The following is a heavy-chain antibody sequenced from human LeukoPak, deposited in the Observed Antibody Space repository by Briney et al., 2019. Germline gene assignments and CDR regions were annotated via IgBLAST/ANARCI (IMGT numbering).Heavy chain of an antibody. CDR1: GGSISSDDYY. V-gene: IGHV4-30-2*01. J-gene: IGHJ4*02. CDR3: ARVDYDKNFDY. Sequence: SETLSLTCTVSGGSISSDDYYWSWIRQPPGKGLEWIGYIYHSGSTYYNPSLKSRVTISVDRSKNQFSLKLSSVTAADTAVYYCARVDYDKNFDYWGQGTLVTVSS. D-gene: IGHD4-17*01. CDR2: IYHSGST.